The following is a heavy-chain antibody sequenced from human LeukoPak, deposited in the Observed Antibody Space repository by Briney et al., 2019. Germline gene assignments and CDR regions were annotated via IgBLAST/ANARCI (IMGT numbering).Heavy chain of an antibody. J-gene: IGHJ6*02. Sequence: SVKVSCKASGGTFISYAISWVRQAPGQGLEWMGGIIPIFGTANYAQKFQGRVTITADESTSTAYMELSSLRSEDTAVYYCTIGYCSSTSCYPLVDVWGQGTTVTVSS. CDR2: IIPIFGTA. D-gene: IGHD2-2*01. CDR1: GGTFISYA. CDR3: TIGYCSSTSCYPLVDV. V-gene: IGHV1-69*13.